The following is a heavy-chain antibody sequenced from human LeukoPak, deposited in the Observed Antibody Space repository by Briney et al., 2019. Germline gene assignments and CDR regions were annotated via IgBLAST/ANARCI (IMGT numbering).Heavy chain of an antibody. CDR1: GYTFTNYA. Sequence: ASVKVSCKASGYTFTNYAIHWVRQAPGQRLEWMVWINAGNGNTKYSQEVQDRVTIARDTSASTVYMELSSLRSEDLAVYYCARTRDYGGNWGFDYWGQGTLVTVSS. V-gene: IGHV1-3*03. J-gene: IGHJ4*02. CDR2: INAGNGNT. CDR3: ARTRDYGGNWGFDY. D-gene: IGHD4-23*01.